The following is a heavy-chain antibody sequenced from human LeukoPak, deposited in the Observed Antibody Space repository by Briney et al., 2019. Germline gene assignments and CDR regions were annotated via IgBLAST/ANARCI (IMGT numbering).Heavy chain of an antibody. CDR1: GFTVSSNY. CDR3: ARVGAHGGGFDY. Sequence: GGSLRLPCAASGFTVSSNYMSWVRQAPAKGLEWVSVIYSGGSTYYADSVKGRFTISRDNSKNTLYLQMNSLRAEDTAVYYCARVGAHGGGFDYWGQGTLVTVSS. J-gene: IGHJ4*02. V-gene: IGHV3-66*01. D-gene: IGHD1-26*01. CDR2: IYSGGST.